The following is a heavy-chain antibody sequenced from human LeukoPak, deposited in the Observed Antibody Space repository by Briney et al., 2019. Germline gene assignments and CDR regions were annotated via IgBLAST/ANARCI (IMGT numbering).Heavy chain of an antibody. V-gene: IGHV7-4-1*02. CDR3: ARDGRYYYDSSGYYSNWFDP. D-gene: IGHD3-22*01. J-gene: IGHJ5*02. CDR2: INTNTGNT. CDR1: GYTFTSYA. Sequence: GASVKVSCKASGYTFTSYAMNWVRQAPGQGLEWMGWINTNTGNTTYAQGFTGRFVFSLDTSVSTAYLQISSLKAEDTAVYYCARDGRYYYDSSGYYSNWFDPWGQGTLVTVSS.